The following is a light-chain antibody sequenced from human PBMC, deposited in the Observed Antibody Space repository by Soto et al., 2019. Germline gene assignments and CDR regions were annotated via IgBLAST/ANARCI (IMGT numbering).Light chain of an antibody. CDR3: QKYGSSLTLT. Sequence: EVVLTQPPGTVSLSPGERATLSCRASQSVTSNYLAWYQQKPGQAPRLLIYAASSRATGIPDRFSGSGSGTDFSLTISRLEPEDFAVYYCQKYGSSLTLTFGQGTKVEIK. V-gene: IGKV3-20*01. J-gene: IGKJ1*01. CDR1: QSVTSNY. CDR2: AAS.